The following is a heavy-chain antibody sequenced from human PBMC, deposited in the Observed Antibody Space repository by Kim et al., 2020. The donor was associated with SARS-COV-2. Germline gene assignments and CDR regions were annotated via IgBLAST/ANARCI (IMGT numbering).Heavy chain of an antibody. D-gene: IGHD3-9*01. V-gene: IGHV3-21*01. Sequence: GGSLRLSCAASGFTFSSYSMNWVRQAPGKGLEWVSSISSSSSYIYYADSVKGRFTISRDNAKNSLYLQMNSLRAEDTAVYYCARSTYDILTGYLETFDYWGKGTLVTVS. CDR3: ARSTYDILTGYLETFDY. J-gene: IGHJ4*02. CDR2: ISSSSSYI. CDR1: GFTFSSYS.